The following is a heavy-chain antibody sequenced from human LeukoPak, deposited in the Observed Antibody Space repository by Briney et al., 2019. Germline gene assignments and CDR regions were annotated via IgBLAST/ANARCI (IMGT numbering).Heavy chain of an antibody. CDR3: AKIVVPGAIDY. J-gene: IGHJ4*02. CDR2: ISGSGDSA. V-gene: IGHV3-23*01. CDR1: GFIFSNYA. D-gene: IGHD2-2*01. Sequence: GGSLRLSCAASGFIFSNYAMSWVRQAPGKGLEWVSSISGSGDSAYFAASVKGRFTISRDNSKNTLYLQMSSLRAEGTAVYYCAKIVVPGAIDYWGQGTLVTVSS.